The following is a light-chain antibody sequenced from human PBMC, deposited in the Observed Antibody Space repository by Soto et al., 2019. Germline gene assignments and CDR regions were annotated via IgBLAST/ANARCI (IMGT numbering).Light chain of an antibody. CDR2: GAS. CDR1: QTVSSS. CDR3: QQYKNWPHT. J-gene: IGKJ2*01. V-gene: IGKV3-15*01. Sequence: EIVLTQSPATLSLSPGERATLSCRASQTVSSSLAWYQQKPGQSPRLLIYGASTRATGIPARFSGSGSGTEFTLTINSLQSEDFAVYYCQQYKNWPHTFGQGTKVDIK.